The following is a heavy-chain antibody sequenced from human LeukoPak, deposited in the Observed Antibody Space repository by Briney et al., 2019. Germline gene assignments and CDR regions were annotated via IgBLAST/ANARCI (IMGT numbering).Heavy chain of an antibody. Sequence: GRSLRLSCVGSGFTFSSYGIHWVRQAPGKGLEWVALIWFDGSDKYYAGSVKGRFTISRDNSKSTLYLEMNSLRAEDTAVYYCARDDGSGYYYFDYWGQGTLVTVSS. CDR3: ARDDGSGYYYFDY. D-gene: IGHD3-22*01. CDR2: IWFDGSDK. J-gene: IGHJ4*02. CDR1: GFTFSSYG. V-gene: IGHV3-33*01.